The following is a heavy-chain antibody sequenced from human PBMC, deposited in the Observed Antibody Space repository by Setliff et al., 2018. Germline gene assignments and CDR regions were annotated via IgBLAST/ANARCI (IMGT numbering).Heavy chain of an antibody. J-gene: IGHJ3*02. CDR3: ARDLNRWFGEFAFDI. Sequence: ASVKVSCKTSGYSFIRYYMYWVRQAPGQGLEWMGLINVSGGSASYEQKFHGRVTMTRDSSTSTVYMELNSLGADDTAIYFCARDLNRWFGEFAFDIWGQGTMVTVSS. CDR2: INVSGGSA. V-gene: IGHV1-46*01. D-gene: IGHD3-10*01. CDR1: GYSFIRYY.